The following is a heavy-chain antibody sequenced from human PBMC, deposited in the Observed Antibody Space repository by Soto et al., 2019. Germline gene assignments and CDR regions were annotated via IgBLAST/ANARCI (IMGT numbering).Heavy chain of an antibody. CDR3: ARPLRDIVATGLDYYYGMDV. J-gene: IGHJ6*02. V-gene: IGHV3-21*01. CDR1: GFTFSSYS. Sequence: EVQLVESGGGLVKPGGSLRLSCAASGFTFSSYSMNWVRQAPGKGLEWVSSISSSSSYIYYADSVKGRFTISRDNAKNSLYLQMNSLRAGDTAVYYCARPLRDIVATGLDYYYGMDVWGQGTTVTVSS. CDR2: ISSSSSYI. D-gene: IGHD5-12*01.